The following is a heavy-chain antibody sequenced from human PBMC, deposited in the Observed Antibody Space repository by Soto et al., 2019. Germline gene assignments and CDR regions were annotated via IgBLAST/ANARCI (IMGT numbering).Heavy chain of an antibody. J-gene: IGHJ5*02. CDR1: GGSISSGGYY. V-gene: IGHV4-31*03. CDR2: IYYSGST. Sequence: PSETLSLTCTVSGGSISSGGYYWSWIRQHPGKGLEWIGYIYYSGSTYYNPSLKSRVTISVDTSKNQFSPKLSSVTAADTAVYYCARYCTNGVCYTNWFDPWGQGTLVTVSS. D-gene: IGHD2-8*01. CDR3: ARYCTNGVCYTNWFDP.